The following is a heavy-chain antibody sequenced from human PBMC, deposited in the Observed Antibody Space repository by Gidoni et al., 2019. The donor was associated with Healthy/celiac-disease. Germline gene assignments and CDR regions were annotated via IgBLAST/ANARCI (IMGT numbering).Heavy chain of an antibody. CDR1: GFTFSSYA. CDR2: ISGTGGST. Sequence: EVQLLESGGGLVQPGGSLRPSCAASGFTFSSYAMSWVRQAPGKGLEWVSAISGTGGSTYYADSVKGRFTISRDNSKNTLYLQMNSLRAEDTAVYYCAKSQYYYGSGSYYKGIGDYYFDYWGQGTLVTVSS. V-gene: IGHV3-23*01. J-gene: IGHJ4*02. D-gene: IGHD3-10*01. CDR3: AKSQYYYGSGSYYKGIGDYYFDY.